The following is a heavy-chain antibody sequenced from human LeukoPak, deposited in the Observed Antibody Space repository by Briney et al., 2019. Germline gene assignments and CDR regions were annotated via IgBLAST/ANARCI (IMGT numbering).Heavy chain of an antibody. CDR1: GFTFSSYW. CDR2: INNNGRAI. CDR3: ARDWGGSPLGWFDP. V-gene: IGHV3-64*04. Sequence: GGSLRLSCAASGFTFSSYWMSWVRQAPGKGLEYVSAINNNGRAIYYADSVKGRFTISRDNSKNTLYLQMNSLRAEDTAVYYCARDWGGSPLGWFDPWGQGTLVTVSS. J-gene: IGHJ5*02. D-gene: IGHD1-26*01.